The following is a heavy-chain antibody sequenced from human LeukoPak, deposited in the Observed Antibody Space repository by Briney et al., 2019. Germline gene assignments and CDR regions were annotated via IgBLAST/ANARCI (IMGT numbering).Heavy chain of an antibody. J-gene: IGHJ5*02. CDR3: AKVAPXVRFLEWLFQXXWXDP. Sequence: GGSLRLSCAASGFTFSSYAMSWVRQAPGKGLEWVSAISGSGGSTYYADSVKGRFTISRDNSKNTLYLQINSLRAEDTAVYYCAKVAPXVRFLEWLFQXXWXDPWGQXTXVXXSS. CDR1: GFTFSSYA. CDR2: ISGSGGST. D-gene: IGHD3-3*01. V-gene: IGHV3-23*01.